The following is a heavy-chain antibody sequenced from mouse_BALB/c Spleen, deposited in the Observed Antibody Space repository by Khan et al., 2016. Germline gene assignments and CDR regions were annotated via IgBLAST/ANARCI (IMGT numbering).Heavy chain of an antibody. D-gene: IGHD6-1*01. CDR2: LRYSGST. Sequence: VQLKESGPGLVKPSQSLSLTCTVTGYSITSDYAWNWIRQFPGNKLEWMGYLRYSGSTSYNPSLKSRISITSDTSKNQFFLQLNSVTSEDTATYYCAGGHDNGYSYFDVWGAGTTVTVSS. CDR3: AGGHDNGYSYFDV. J-gene: IGHJ1*01. V-gene: IGHV3-2*02. CDR1: GYSITSDYA.